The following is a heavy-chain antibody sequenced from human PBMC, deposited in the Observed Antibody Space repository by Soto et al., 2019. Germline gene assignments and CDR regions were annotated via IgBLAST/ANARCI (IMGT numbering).Heavy chain of an antibody. Sequence: QITLKESGPTLVKPTETLTLTCSVSGFSLSTSGRTLGWIRQPPGKAPEWLALGGQYSPSLQSRVTFTKDTSKNQVALTLTDMDPADTATYYCTLRQDSSRGPIYWGQGILVTVSS. CDR2: GG. V-gene: IGHV2-5*01. CDR3: TLRQDSSRGPIY. CDR1: GFSLSTSGRT. J-gene: IGHJ4*02. D-gene: IGHD6-13*01.